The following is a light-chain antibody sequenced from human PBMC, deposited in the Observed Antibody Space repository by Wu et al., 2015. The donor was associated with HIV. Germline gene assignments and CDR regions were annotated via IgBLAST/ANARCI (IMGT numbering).Light chain of an antibody. CDR3: QQRTSWPLT. J-gene: IGKJ5*01. V-gene: IGKV3-11*01. CDR2: DAS. CDR1: QSVSSY. Sequence: EIVLTQSPATLSLSPGETAILSCRASQSVSSYLAWYQQKPGQAPRLLIYDASNRATGIPARFSGRGSGTDFTLTISSLEPEDFAVYYCQQRTSWPLTFGQGTRLEIK.